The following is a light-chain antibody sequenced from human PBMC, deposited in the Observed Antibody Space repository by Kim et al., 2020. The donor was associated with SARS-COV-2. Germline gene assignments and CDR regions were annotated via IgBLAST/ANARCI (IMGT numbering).Light chain of an antibody. Sequence: SYELNQPPSVSVSPGQTASITCSGDKLGDKYACWYQQKPGQSPVLVIYQDSKRPSGIPERFSGSNSGNTATLTISGTQAMDEADYYCQAWDSSTEGVFGGGTQLTVL. CDR1: KLGDKY. CDR3: QAWDSSTEGV. V-gene: IGLV3-1*01. CDR2: QDS. J-gene: IGLJ3*02.